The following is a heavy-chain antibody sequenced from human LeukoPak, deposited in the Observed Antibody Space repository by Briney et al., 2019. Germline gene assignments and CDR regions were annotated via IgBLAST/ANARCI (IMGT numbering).Heavy chain of an antibody. Sequence: GGSLRLSCAASGFTFSSYATSWVRQAPGEGLEWVSAISGSGGSTYYADSVKGRFTIYRDNSKNTLYLQMNSLRAEDTAVYYCASEYCSGGSCYGYAFDIWGQGTMVTVSS. CDR2: ISGSGGST. D-gene: IGHD2-15*01. J-gene: IGHJ3*02. V-gene: IGHV3-23*01. CDR1: GFTFSSYA. CDR3: ASEYCSGGSCYGYAFDI.